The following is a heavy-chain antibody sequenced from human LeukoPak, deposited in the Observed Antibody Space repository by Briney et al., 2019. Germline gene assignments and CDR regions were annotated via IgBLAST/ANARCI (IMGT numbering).Heavy chain of an antibody. CDR3: TRRQYSSSPFDP. V-gene: IGHV4-61*02. Sequence: SQTLSLTCTVSGGSISSGSYYWSWIRQPAGKGLEWIGRIYTSGSTNYNPSLKSRVTISVDTSKNQFSLKLSSVTAADTAVYYCTRRQYSSSPFDPWGQGTLVTVSS. D-gene: IGHD6-6*01. J-gene: IGHJ5*02. CDR1: GGSISSGSYY. CDR2: IYTSGST.